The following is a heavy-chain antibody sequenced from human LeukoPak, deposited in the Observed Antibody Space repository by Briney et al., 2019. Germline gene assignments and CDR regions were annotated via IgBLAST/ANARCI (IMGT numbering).Heavy chain of an antibody. CDR2: INPNSGGT. D-gene: IGHD1-1*01. CDR1: GYTFTGYY. V-gene: IGHV1-2*06. Sequence: ASVKVSCKASGYTFTGYYMHWVRQAPGQGLEWMGRINPNSGGTNYAQKFQGRVTMTRDTPISTAYVELSRLRSDDTAVYYCARDQLDYFEYWGQGTLVTVSS. CDR3: ARDQLDYFEY. J-gene: IGHJ4*02.